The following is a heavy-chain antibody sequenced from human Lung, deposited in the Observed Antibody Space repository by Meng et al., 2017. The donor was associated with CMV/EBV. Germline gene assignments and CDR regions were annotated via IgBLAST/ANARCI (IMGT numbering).Heavy chain of an antibody. J-gene: IGHJ5*02. CDR2: ITPSSGGT. D-gene: IGHD6-19*01. CDR1: GYTFNGYN. Sequence: QVRRGPGGKKPGAPVKVSCNASGYTFNGYNMHWLRQAPGQGLEWVGRITPSSGGTTYAQKFQGRVTMTRDTSISTAYMELRSLRSDDTAVYFCVRDRDGRQWPPDLNHWGQGTLVTVSS. CDR3: VRDRDGRQWPPDLNH. V-gene: IGHV1-2*06.